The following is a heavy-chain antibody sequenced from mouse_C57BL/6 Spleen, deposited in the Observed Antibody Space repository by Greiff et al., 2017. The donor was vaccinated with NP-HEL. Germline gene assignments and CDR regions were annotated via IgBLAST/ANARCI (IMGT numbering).Heavy chain of an antibody. V-gene: IGHV1-59*01. Sequence: QVQLQQPGAELVRPGTSVKLSCKASGYTFTSYWMHWVKQRPGQGLEWIGVIDPSDSYTNYNQKFKGKATLTVDTSSSTAYMQLSSLTSEDSAVYYCARKIYYGNLHYFDYWGQGTTLTVSS. J-gene: IGHJ2*01. CDR1: GYTFTSYW. CDR2: IDPSDSYT. D-gene: IGHD2-1*01. CDR3: ARKIYYGNLHYFDY.